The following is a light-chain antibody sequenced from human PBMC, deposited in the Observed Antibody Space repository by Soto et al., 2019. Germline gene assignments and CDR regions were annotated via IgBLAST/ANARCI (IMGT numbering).Light chain of an antibody. J-gene: IGKJ1*01. CDR1: QSVSGW. CDR2: KAS. Sequence: DIQMTHSPSTLSASVLYTVTVTFRASQSVSGWLASYQQKPGKAPKLLIYKASTLKSGVPSRFSGSGSGTEFTLTISSLQPDDFATYYCQNYNSYSEEFGQGTKVDIK. V-gene: IGKV1-5*03. CDR3: QNYNSYSEE.